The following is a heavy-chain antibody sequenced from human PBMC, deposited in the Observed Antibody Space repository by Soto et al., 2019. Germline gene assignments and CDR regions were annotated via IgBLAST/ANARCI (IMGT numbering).Heavy chain of an antibody. CDR2: IWYDGSTK. Sequence: QVHLVESGGGVVQPGRSLRLSCAASGFTFSSHAMHWVRQAPGKGLEWVAVIWYDGSTKNYADSVKGRFTISRDTSKNTLYLQMNSLRVEDTALYYCARASRIEGWIGRGGKSYYGLDFWGQGSTVTVSS. CDR3: ARASRIEGWIGRGGKSYYGLDF. D-gene: IGHD2-15*01. V-gene: IGHV3-33*01. J-gene: IGHJ6*02. CDR1: GFTFSSHA.